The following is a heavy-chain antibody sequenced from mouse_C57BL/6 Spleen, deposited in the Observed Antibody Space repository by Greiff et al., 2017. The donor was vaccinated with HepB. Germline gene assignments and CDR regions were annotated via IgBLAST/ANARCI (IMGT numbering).Heavy chain of an antibody. J-gene: IGHJ2*01. V-gene: IGHV3-6*01. CDR1: GYSITSGYY. D-gene: IGHD1-1*01. CDR3: ARASGHYYGSSPYYFDY. CDR2: ISYDGSN. Sequence: ESGPGLVKPSQSLSLTCSVTGYSITSGYYWNWIRQFPGNKLEWMGYISYDGSNNYNPSLKNRISITRDTSKNQFFLKLNSVTTEDTATYYCARASGHYYGSSPYYFDYWGQGTTLTVSS.